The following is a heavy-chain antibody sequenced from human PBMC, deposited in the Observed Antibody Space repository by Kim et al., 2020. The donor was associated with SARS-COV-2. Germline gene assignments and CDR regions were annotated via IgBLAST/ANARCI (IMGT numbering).Heavy chain of an antibody. CDR1: GYTFTSYG. CDR3: AREGQLGSYGYNYYYYGMDV. D-gene: IGHD5-18*01. V-gene: IGHV1-18*01. J-gene: IGHJ6*02. CDR2: ISAYNGNT. Sequence: ASVKVSCKASGYTFTSYGISWVRQAPGQGLEWMGWISAYNGNTNYAQKLQGRVTMTTDTSTSTAYMELRSLRSDDTAVYYCAREGQLGSYGYNYYYYGMDVWGQGTTVTVSS.